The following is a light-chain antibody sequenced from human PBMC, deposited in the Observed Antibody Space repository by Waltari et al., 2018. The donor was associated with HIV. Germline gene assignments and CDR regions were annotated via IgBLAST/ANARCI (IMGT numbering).Light chain of an antibody. J-gene: IGLJ3*02. V-gene: IGLV3-19*01. Sequence: SSELTQDPSVSVALGQTVNITGKGASLRTFDASWYHQKPGQAPVLVIYNKDTRPSGIPDRFSGSSSGNTASLTITGAQAEDEADYYCNSRDSSRHHLSVFGGGTRLTVL. CDR3: NSRDSSRHHLSV. CDR1: SLRTFD. CDR2: NKD.